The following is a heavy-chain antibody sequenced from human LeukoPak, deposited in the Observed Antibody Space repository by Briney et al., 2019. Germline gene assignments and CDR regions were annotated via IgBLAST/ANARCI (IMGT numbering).Heavy chain of an antibody. D-gene: IGHD3-10*01. J-gene: IGHJ5*02. Sequence: GSLRLSCAASGFTFSSYEMNWVRQPPGKGLEWIGEINHSGSTNYNPSLKSRVTISVDTSKNQFSLKLSSVTAADTAVYYCAREGWNTYYYGSGRFNWFDPWGQGTPVTVSS. CDR2: INHSGST. CDR1: GFTFSSYE. V-gene: IGHV4-34*01. CDR3: AREGWNTYYYGSGRFNWFDP.